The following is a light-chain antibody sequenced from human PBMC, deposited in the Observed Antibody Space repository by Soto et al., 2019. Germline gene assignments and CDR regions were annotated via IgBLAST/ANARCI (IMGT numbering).Light chain of an antibody. CDR3: QQYNNWWT. CDR1: QSINSN. J-gene: IGKJ1*01. V-gene: IGKV3-15*01. CDR2: GAS. Sequence: MTQSPSTLSASVGDRVTITCRASQSINSNLAWYQQRPGQAPRLLIYGASTRATGIPARFSGSGSGTEFTLTISSLQSEDFAVYYCQQYNNWWTFGQGTKVDIK.